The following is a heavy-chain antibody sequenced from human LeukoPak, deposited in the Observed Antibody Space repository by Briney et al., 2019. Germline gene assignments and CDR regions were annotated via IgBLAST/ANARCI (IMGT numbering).Heavy chain of an antibody. Sequence: ASVKVSCKASGYTFTGHYLHWVRQAPGQGLEWMGWIDPNTGGTNYVQKFQGRVTMTRDTSITTVYMELSRLRSDDTAVYYCARLQQLINDYWGQGTLVTVSS. J-gene: IGHJ4*02. CDR1: GYTFTGHY. CDR3: ARLQQLINDY. V-gene: IGHV1-2*02. CDR2: IDPNTGGT. D-gene: IGHD6-13*01.